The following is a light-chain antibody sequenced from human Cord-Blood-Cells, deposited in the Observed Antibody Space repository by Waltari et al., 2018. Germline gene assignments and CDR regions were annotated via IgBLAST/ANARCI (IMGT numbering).Light chain of an antibody. J-gene: IGKJ2*01. CDR3: QQSYSTPYT. Sequence: DIQMPRSPSSLSASVGDRVPITCRASQSISSYLNWYQQKPGKAPKLLIYAASSLQSGVPSRFSGSGSGTDFTLTISSLQPEDFATYYCQQSYSTPYTFGQGTKQEIK. CDR2: AAS. CDR1: QSISSY. V-gene: IGKV1-39*01.